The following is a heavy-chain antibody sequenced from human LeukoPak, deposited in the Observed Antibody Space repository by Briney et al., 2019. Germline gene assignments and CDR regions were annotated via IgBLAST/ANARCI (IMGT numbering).Heavy chain of an antibody. CDR2: IYTSGST. D-gene: IGHD6-13*01. Sequence: SETRSLTCTVSGGSISSGSYYWSWIRQPAGKVLEWIGRIYTSGSTNYNPSLKSRVTISVDTSKNQFSLKLSSVTAADTAVYYCAREEDIAAAGFIYWGQGTLVTVSS. J-gene: IGHJ4*02. V-gene: IGHV4-61*02. CDR1: GGSISSGSYY. CDR3: AREEDIAAAGFIY.